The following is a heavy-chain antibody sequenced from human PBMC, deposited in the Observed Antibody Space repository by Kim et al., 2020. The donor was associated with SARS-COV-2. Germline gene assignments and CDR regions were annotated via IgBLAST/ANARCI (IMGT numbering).Heavy chain of an antibody. V-gene: IGHV1-69*06. J-gene: IGHJ4*02. Sequence: GTANYAQKFQGRVTITADKSTSTAYMELSSMRSEDTAVYYCAISRTPVDYWGQGTLVTVSS. CDR3: AISRTPVDY. D-gene: IGHD2-15*01. CDR2: GTA.